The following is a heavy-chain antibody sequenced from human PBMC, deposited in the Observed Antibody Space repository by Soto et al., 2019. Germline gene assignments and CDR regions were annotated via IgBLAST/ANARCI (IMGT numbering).Heavy chain of an antibody. D-gene: IGHD2-21*02. Sequence: PSETLSLTCTVSGGSISSYYWSWIRQPPGMGLEWIGYIYYSGSTNYNPSLKSRVTISVDTSKNQFSLKLSSVTAADTAVYYCARDAQAYCGGGCYWDIWGQGTMVTVSS. CDR1: GGSISSYY. J-gene: IGHJ3*02. V-gene: IGHV4-59*01. CDR3: ARDAQAYCGGGCYWDI. CDR2: IYYSGST.